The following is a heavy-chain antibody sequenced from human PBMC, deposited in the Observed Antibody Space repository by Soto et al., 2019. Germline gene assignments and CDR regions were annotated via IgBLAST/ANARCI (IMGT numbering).Heavy chain of an antibody. J-gene: IGHJ4*02. D-gene: IGHD2-8*01. CDR2: ISYDGSNK. CDR1: GFTFSSYA. CDR3: ARGENGPDY. V-gene: IGHV3-30-3*01. Sequence: QVQLVESGGGVVQPGRSLRLSCAASGFTFSSYAMHWVRQAPGKGLEWVAVISYDGSNKYYADSVKGRFTISRDNSKNMLYLQMNSLRAEDTAVYYCARGENGPDYWGQGTLVTVSS.